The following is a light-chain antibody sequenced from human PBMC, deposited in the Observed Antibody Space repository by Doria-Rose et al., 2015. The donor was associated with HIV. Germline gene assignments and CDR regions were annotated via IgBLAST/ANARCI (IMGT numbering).Light chain of an antibody. Sequence: LTQPPATLSVSPGERATLSCRASQGIGSDLAWYQQKPGQAPRLLIYRASIRATGIPPRFTGGVSGTEFTLTISSLQSEDFAVYFCQQYSQWPPYTFGQGTKLGVK. CDR3: QQYSQWPPYT. CDR2: RAS. CDR1: QGIGSD. V-gene: IGKV3-15*01. J-gene: IGKJ2*01.